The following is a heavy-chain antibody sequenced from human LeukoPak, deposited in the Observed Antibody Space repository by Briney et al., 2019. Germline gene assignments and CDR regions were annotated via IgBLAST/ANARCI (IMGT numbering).Heavy chain of an antibody. D-gene: IGHD7-27*01. V-gene: IGHV4-38-2*02. J-gene: IGHJ6*04. CDR3: ARDPYTGALDV. Sequence: PSETLSLTCGVSGHSISSGYYWGWIRQSPGKGLEWIGSIDHWGTTYYSDSLKSRLTISVDTSRNQFSLKLSSVTAADTAVYYCARDPYTGALDVWGKGTTVTVSS. CDR1: GHSISSGYY. CDR2: IDHWGTT.